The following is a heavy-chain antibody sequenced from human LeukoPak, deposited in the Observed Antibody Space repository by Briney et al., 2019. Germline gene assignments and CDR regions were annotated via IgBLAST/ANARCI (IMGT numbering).Heavy chain of an antibody. Sequence: QSGRPPRLSCAASGFTFSSYWMSWVRQAPGKGLEWVSYISYSGTTIYYADSVKGRFTISRGNAKNSLYLQMNSLRAEDTAVYYCAELGITMIGGVWGKGTTVTISS. CDR2: ISYSGTTI. CDR1: GFTFSSYW. V-gene: IGHV3-48*04. D-gene: IGHD3-10*02. J-gene: IGHJ6*04. CDR3: AELGITMIGGV.